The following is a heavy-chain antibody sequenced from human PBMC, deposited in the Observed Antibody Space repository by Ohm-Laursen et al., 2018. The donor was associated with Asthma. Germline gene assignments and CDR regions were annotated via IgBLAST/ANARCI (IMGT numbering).Heavy chain of an antibody. CDR3: ARYYYDSSGYYSGVLTYFDY. CDR2: ISSSGSTI. J-gene: IGHJ4*02. V-gene: IGHV3-11*01. CDR1: GFTFSDYY. D-gene: IGHD3-22*01. Sequence: GSLRLSCAASGFTFSDYYMSWIRQAPGKGLEWVSYISSSGSTIYYADSVKGRFTISRDNAKNSLYLQMNSLRAEDTAVYYCARYYYDSSGYYSGVLTYFDYWGQGTLVTVSS.